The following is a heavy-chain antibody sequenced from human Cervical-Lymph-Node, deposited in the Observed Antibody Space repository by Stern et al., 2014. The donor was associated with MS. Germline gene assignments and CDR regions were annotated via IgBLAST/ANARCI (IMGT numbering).Heavy chain of an antibody. CDR2: ISGSGSSV. D-gene: IGHD2-21*01. Sequence: VQLVQSGGALVKPGGSLRLSCVASGFTFSDHYMSWIRQAPGPGLEWVSDISGSGSSVNYADSVKGRFTISRDNAKDSLYLQMNSLRAEDTAVYYCSREPRLTDYWGQGTLVSVSS. J-gene: IGHJ4*02. V-gene: IGHV3-11*01. CDR1: GFTFSDHY. CDR3: SREPRLTDY.